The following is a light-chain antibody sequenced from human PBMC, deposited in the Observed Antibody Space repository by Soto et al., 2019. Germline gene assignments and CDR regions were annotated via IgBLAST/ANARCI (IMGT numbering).Light chain of an antibody. J-gene: IGKJ3*01. V-gene: IGKV1-5*01. Sequence: DIHMTQSPSTLSASLGDRVSITCRASQSINSWLAWYQQKPGKAPKLLIYDASSLQSGVPSRFSGNESGAEFTLTISGLQPDDFATYYCQQYKNYPFTFGPGTKV. CDR3: QQYKNYPFT. CDR2: DAS. CDR1: QSINSW.